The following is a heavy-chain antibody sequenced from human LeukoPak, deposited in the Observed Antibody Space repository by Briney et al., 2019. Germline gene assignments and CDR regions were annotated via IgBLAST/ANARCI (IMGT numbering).Heavy chain of an antibody. CDR1: GFTVSSNS. Sequence: GGSLRLSCTVSGFTVSSNSMSWVRQAPGKGLEWVSFIYSDNTHYSDSVKGRFTISRDNSKNTLYLQMNSLRAEDTAVYYCARVINGYRSGPWEWDYYQYMDVGHRGHGHRLL. D-gene: IGHD3-22*01. CDR3: ARVINGYRSGPWEWDYYQYMDV. V-gene: IGHV3-53*01. J-gene: IGHJ6*03. CDR2: IYSDNT.